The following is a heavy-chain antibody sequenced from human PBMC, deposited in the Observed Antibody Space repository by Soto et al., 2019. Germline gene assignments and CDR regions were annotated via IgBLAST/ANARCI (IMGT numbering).Heavy chain of an antibody. CDR3: ARGDSGPPCHLDS. V-gene: IGHV4-30-4*01. Sequence: TLSLTCTVSGGSISDDEYFWSWIRQPPGKGLEWIAYISYTGSTYYNASLKSRLTISMDTSKNQFSLTVSSVTATDTAVYYCARGDSGPPCHLDSWGQGTLVTVSS. CDR1: GGSISDDEYF. D-gene: IGHD2-8*02. CDR2: ISYTGST. J-gene: IGHJ4*02.